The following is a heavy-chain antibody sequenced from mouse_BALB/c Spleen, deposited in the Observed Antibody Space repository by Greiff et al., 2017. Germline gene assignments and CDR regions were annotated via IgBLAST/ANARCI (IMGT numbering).Heavy chain of an antibody. J-gene: IGHJ4*01. CDR2: NLPGSGST. Sequence: VQLQQSGAELMKPGASVKISCKATGYTFSSYWIEWVKQRPGHGLEWIGENLPGSGSTNYNEKFKGKATFTADTSSNTAYMQLSSLTSEDSAVYYCARGGTTEGAMDYWGQGTSVTVSS. V-gene: IGHV1-9*01. CDR3: ARGGTTEGAMDY. D-gene: IGHD1-1*01. CDR1: GYTFSSYW.